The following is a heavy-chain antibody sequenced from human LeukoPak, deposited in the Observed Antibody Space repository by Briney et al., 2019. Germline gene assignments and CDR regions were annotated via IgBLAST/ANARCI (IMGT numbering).Heavy chain of an antibody. J-gene: IGHJ2*01. CDR1: GYSISSGYY. CDR2: IYDTGSN. V-gene: IGHV4-38-2*01. Sequence: SETLSLTCAVSGYSISSGYYWGWIRQPPGKGLEWIGSIYDTGSNHYTPSLKSRVTISIDTSKNQFSLKLSSVTAADTAVYYCASGSSGWLWYFDLWGRGTLVTVSS. D-gene: IGHD6-19*01. CDR3: ASGSSGWLWYFDL.